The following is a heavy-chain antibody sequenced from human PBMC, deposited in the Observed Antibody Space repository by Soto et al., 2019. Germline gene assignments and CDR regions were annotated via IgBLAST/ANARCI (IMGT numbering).Heavy chain of an antibody. CDR2: ISGSGGST. D-gene: IGHD4-17*01. CDR1: GFAFSSYA. J-gene: IGHJ4*02. Sequence: EVQLLESGGGFVQPGGSLRLSCAASGFAFSSYAMSWVRQAPGKGLEWVSTISGSGGSTYYADSVRGRFTISRDNSKNTLYLQMNSRRAEDTAVYYCARVDGDYLLGRFDYWGQGTLVTVSS. CDR3: ARVDGDYLLGRFDY. V-gene: IGHV3-23*01.